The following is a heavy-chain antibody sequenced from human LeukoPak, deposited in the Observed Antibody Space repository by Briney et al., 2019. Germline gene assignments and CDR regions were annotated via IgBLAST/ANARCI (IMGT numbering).Heavy chain of an antibody. CDR2: ISYDGSNK. CDR1: GFTFINYG. V-gene: IGHV3-30*18. J-gene: IGHJ4*02. D-gene: IGHD3-10*01. CDR3: AKDGGPGSYCNPPRTLVY. Sequence: GGSLRLSCAASGFTFINYGMHWVRQAPGKGLEWVTIISYDGSNKYYADSVKGRFTISRENSKSTLYPQMNSLRAEDTAVYYCAKDGGPGSYCNPPRTLVYWGQGTLVTVSS.